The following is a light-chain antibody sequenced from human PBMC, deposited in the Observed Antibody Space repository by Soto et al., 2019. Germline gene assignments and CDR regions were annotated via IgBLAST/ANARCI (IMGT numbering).Light chain of an antibody. CDR2: DSS. CDR1: YAISSS. Sequence: DIPLTQSPSFLSASVEDRVTISCRASYAISSSLAWYQQEPGKPPKLLLYDSSTLQTGVPSRFTGSGSGRKFTLTISGLQFGDFATYFCQQLSHYPYTFGQGTKLEI. CDR3: QQLSHYPYT. V-gene: IGKV1-9*01. J-gene: IGKJ2*01.